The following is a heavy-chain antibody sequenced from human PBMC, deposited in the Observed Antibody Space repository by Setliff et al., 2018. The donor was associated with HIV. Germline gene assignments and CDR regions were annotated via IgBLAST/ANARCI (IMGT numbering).Heavy chain of an antibody. Sequence: SETLSLTCAVYGGSFNDYYWSWIRQPPGKGLEWIGEIIHSGSINYNPSLKSRVTISVDTYNNQFSLNMNSVNAADTAVYYCARGYASGYDAYGYWGQGTRVTVSS. V-gene: IGHV4-34*01. D-gene: IGHD5-12*01. CDR1: GGSFNDYY. J-gene: IGHJ4*02. CDR3: ARGYASGYDAYGY. CDR2: IIHSGSI.